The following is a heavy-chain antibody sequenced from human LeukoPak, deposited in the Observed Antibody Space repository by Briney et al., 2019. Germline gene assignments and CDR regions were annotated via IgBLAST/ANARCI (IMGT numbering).Heavy chain of an antibody. V-gene: IGHV1-2*02. CDR1: GYTFTSYD. CDR2: INPNSGGT. Sequence: ASVKVSCKASGYTFTSYDINWVRQAPGQGLEWMGWINPNSGGTNYAQKFQGRVTMTRDTSISTAYMELSRLRSDDTAVYYCARDEGKGYGDPLDYWGQGTLVTVSS. CDR3: ARDEGKGYGDPLDY. D-gene: IGHD4-17*01. J-gene: IGHJ4*02.